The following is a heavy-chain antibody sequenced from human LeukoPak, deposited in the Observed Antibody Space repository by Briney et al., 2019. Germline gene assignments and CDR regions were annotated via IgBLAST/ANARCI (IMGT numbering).Heavy chain of an antibody. V-gene: IGHV3-23*01. CDR2: ISGSGGST. CDR3: AGAGLYDFWSGLGY. J-gene: IGHJ4*02. D-gene: IGHD3-3*01. Sequence: GGSLRLSCAASGSTFSSYAMSWVRQAPGKGLEWVSAISGSGGSTYYADSVKGRFTISRDNSKNTLYLQMNSLRAEDTAVYYCAGAGLYDFWSGLGYWGQGTLVTVSS. CDR1: GSTFSSYA.